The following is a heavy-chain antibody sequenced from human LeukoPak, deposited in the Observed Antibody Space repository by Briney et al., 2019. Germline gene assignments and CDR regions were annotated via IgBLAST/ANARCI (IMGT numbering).Heavy chain of an antibody. D-gene: IGHD1-14*01. CDR1: GFNISTYS. V-gene: IGHV3-48*04. Sequence: PGGSLRLSCVASGFNISTYSMSWVRQTPEKGLEWISYISATTPAVHYTDSVKGRFTVSRDNAKESLNLLMNSLRGDDTAVYYCARVVYPGLDVWGQGITVTVSS. CDR2: ISATTPAV. J-gene: IGHJ6*02. CDR3: ARVVYPGLDV.